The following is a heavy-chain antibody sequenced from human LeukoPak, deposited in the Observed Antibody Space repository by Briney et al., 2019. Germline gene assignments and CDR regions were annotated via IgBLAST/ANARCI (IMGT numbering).Heavy chain of an antibody. D-gene: IGHD6-13*01. Sequence: PGGSLRLSCAASGFTFSSYAMHWVRQAPGKGLEWVAVISYDGSNKYYADSVKGRFTISRDNSKNTLYLQMNSLRAEDTAVYYCARTIAAAGRGPLDYWGQGTLVTVSS. CDR1: GFTFSSYA. V-gene: IGHV3-30-3*01. CDR3: ARTIAAAGRGPLDY. J-gene: IGHJ4*02. CDR2: ISYDGSNK.